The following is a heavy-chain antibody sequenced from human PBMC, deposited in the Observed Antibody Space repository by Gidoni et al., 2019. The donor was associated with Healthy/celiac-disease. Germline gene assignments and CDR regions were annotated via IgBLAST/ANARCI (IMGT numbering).Heavy chain of an antibody. D-gene: IGHD3-16*02. Sequence: QVQLVESGGGVVQPGRSLRLSCAASGFTFRRYGMHWVRQAPGKGLGWVAVIWYDGSNKYYADSVKGRFTISRDNSKNTLYLQMNSLRAEDTAVYYCASGDYVWGSYRLLDYWGQGTLVTVSS. CDR1: GFTFRRYG. V-gene: IGHV3-33*01. CDR3: ASGDYVWGSYRLLDY. J-gene: IGHJ4*02. CDR2: IWYDGSNK.